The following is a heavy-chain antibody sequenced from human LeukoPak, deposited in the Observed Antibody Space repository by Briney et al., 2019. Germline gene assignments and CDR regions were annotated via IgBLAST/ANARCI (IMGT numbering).Heavy chain of an antibody. CDR1: GGSFNAYY. Sequence: SETLSLTCAVYGGSFNAYYWTWICQTPGKGLEWIGEINHSGNTNYNPSLESRVTISADTSKNQFSLNLGSVTAADTAIYYCARGLRFIQGPGYYYMDVWGKGTTVTVSS. CDR3: ARGLRFIQGPGYYYMDV. J-gene: IGHJ6*03. D-gene: IGHD3-16*02. CDR2: INHSGNT. V-gene: IGHV4-34*01.